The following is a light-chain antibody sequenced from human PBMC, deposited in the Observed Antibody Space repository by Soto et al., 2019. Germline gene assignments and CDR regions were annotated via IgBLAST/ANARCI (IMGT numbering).Light chain of an antibody. J-gene: IGKJ5*01. CDR3: QQRYSWPPIT. Sequence: EILLTQSPATLSLSPGEIATLSCRSSHSVRSYLLWYQQKPGQAPRLLISDASNRATGIPARFSGSGSGTDFTLTISSLEPEDFAVYYCQQRYSWPPITFGQGTRLEIK. CDR1: HSVRSY. CDR2: DAS. V-gene: IGKV3-11*01.